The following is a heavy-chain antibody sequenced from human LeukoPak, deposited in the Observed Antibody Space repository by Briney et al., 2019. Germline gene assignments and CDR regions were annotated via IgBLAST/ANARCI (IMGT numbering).Heavy chain of an antibody. Sequence: SETLSLTCTVSGGSISSYYWSWIRQPPGKGLEWSGYIYYSGSTNYNPSLKSRVTISVDTSKNQFSLKLSSVTAADTAVYYCARVRGGLPDYWGQGTLVTVSS. CDR2: IYYSGST. CDR1: GGSISSYY. V-gene: IGHV4-59*01. CDR3: ARVRGGLPDY. D-gene: IGHD3-16*01. J-gene: IGHJ4*02.